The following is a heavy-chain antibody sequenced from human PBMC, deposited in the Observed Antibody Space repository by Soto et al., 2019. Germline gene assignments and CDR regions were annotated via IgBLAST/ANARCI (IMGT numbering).Heavy chain of an antibody. J-gene: IGHJ6*02. CDR1: GFTFSSYE. D-gene: IGHD5-18*01. Sequence: GGSLRLSCAASGFTFSSYEMNWVRQAPGKGLEWVSYISSSGSTIYYADSVKGRFTISRDNAKNSLYLQMNSLRAEDTAVYYCARDTGYSYGPVGMDVWGQGTTVTVS. CDR3: ARDTGYSYGPVGMDV. V-gene: IGHV3-48*03. CDR2: ISSSGSTI.